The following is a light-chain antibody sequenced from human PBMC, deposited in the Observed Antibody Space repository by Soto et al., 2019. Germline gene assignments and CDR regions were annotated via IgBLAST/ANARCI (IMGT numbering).Light chain of an antibody. V-gene: IGLV2-23*02. CDR1: RSDVGSYTL. CDR3: SSYAGSTAVVV. Sequence: QSVLTQPASVSGSPGQSITIPCTGTRSDVGSYTLVSWYQQHPGQAPKLIIYEVTKRPSGVSFRLSGSKSGNTASLTISGLQAEDEADYYCSSYAGSTAVVVFGGGTKLT. J-gene: IGLJ2*01. CDR2: EVT.